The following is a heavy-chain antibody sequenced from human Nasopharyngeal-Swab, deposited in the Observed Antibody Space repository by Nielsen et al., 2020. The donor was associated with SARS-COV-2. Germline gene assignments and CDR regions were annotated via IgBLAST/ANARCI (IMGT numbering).Heavy chain of an antibody. CDR3: AKRALSTPGNYFDF. V-gene: IGHV1-3*01. D-gene: IGHD5-24*01. CDR2: INAGNGNI. J-gene: IGHJ4*02. CDR1: GYTFTSYA. Sequence: ASVKVSCKASGYTFTSYAMHWVRQAPGQSLEWMGWINAGNGNIKYSQKFQGRVTITRDTSASTAYMELSSLRSEDTAVYYCAKRALSTPGNYFDFWGQGTLVIVSS.